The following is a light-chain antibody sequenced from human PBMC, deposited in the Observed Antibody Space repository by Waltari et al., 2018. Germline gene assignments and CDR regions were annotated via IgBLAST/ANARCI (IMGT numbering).Light chain of an antibody. CDR1: SSDVGGYNY. CDR2: DVS. CDR3: CSYAGSYTFVV. J-gene: IGLJ2*01. Sequence: QSALTQPRSVSGSPGQSVTISCTGTSSDVGGYNYVSWYQQHPGKAPKLMIYDVSKRPSWFPDRFSGSKSGNTASLTISGLQAEDEADYYCCSYAGSYTFVVFGGGTKLTVL. V-gene: IGLV2-11*01.